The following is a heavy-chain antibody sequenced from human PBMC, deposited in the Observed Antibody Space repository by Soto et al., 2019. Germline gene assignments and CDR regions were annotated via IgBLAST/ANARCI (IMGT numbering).Heavy chain of an antibody. D-gene: IGHD1-26*01. CDR2: IYYSGST. Sequence: SETLSLTCTVSGGSISSSSYYWGWIRQPPGKGLEWIGSIYYSGSTYYNPSLKSRVTISVDTSKNQFSLKLSSVTAADTAVYYCARHHRVGAPSDFDYWGQGTLVTVSS. CDR3: ARHHRVGAPSDFDY. J-gene: IGHJ4*02. CDR1: GGSISSSSYY. V-gene: IGHV4-39*01.